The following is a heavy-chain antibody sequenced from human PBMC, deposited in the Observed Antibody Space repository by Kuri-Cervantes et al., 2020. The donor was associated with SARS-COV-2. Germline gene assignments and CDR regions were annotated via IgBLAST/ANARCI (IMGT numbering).Heavy chain of an antibody. CDR3: ARGFDSPLDY. CDR2: IIPMLHKA. Sequence: SVKVSCKTSGASFTLYAFSWVRQAPGQGLEWMGGIIPMLHKAHYAQKFQDRVTITADESTSTLYIDLNNLKSDDTAVYYCARGFDSPLDYWGQGTLVTVSS. D-gene: IGHD3-9*01. CDR1: GASFTLYA. J-gene: IGHJ4*02. V-gene: IGHV1-69*10.